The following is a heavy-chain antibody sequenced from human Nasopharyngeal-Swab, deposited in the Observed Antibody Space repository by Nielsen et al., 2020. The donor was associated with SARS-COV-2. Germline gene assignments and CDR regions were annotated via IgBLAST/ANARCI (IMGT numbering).Heavy chain of an antibody. Sequence: ASVKVSCKASGYTFTSYGISWVRQAPGQGLEWMRWISAYNGNTNYAQKLQGRVTMTTDTSTSTAYMELRSLRSDDTAVYYCARDFRLVTKNYYGFDYWGQGTLVTVSS. V-gene: IGHV1-18*01. CDR3: ARDFRLVTKNYYGFDY. CDR1: GYTFTSYG. CDR2: ISAYNGNT. J-gene: IGHJ4*02. D-gene: IGHD3-10*01.